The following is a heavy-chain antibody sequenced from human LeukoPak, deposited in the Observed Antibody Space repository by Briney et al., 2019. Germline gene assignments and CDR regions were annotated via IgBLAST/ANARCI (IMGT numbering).Heavy chain of an antibody. D-gene: IGHD6-19*01. V-gene: IGHV3-30*02. Sequence: GGSLRLSCAASGFTFDDYAMHWVRQAPGKGLEWVAFIRYDGSNKYYADSVKGRFTISRDNSKNTLYLQMNSLRAEDTAVYYCAKTILSSGWYFDYWGQGTLVTVSS. CDR3: AKTILSSGWYFDY. CDR1: GFTFDDYA. CDR2: IRYDGSNK. J-gene: IGHJ4*02.